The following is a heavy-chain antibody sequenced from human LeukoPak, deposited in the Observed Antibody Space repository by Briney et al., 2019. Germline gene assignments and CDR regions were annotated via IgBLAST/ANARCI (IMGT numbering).Heavy chain of an antibody. D-gene: IGHD6-13*01. CDR2: ISAYNGNT. V-gene: IGHV1-18*01. Sequence: PLASVKVSCKASGYTFTSYDINWVRQAPGQGLEWMGWISAYNGNTNYAQKLQSRVTMTTDTSTSTAYMELRSLRSDDTAVYYCARGAAHYYYYYMDVWGKGTTVTVSS. CDR1: GYTFTSYD. J-gene: IGHJ6*03. CDR3: ARGAAHYYYYYMDV.